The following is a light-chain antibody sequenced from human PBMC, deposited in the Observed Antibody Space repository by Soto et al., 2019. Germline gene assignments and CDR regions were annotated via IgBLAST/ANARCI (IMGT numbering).Light chain of an antibody. V-gene: IGKV3-15*01. CDR1: QSVSSY. J-gene: IGKJ5*01. Sequence: EIVLTQSPATLSVSRGERDTRSCRASQSVSSYLAWYQQKPGQAPRILIYGESTRATGIPARLTGSGSGTELTLTISRLQSEDFAVYYCQQYYDWPITCGQGTRLEIK. CDR3: QQYYDWPIT. CDR2: GES.